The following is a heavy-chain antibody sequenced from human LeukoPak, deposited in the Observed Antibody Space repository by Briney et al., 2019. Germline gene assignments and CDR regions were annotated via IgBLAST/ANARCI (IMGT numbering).Heavy chain of an antibody. Sequence: GESLKISCKGSGYSFTSYWIGWVRQMPGKGLEWMGIIYPGDSDTRYSPSFQGQVTISADKSISTAYLQWSSLKASDTAMYYCARLGGKGPSLYDAFDIWGQGTMVTVSS. V-gene: IGHV5-51*01. J-gene: IGHJ3*02. CDR2: IYPGDSDT. D-gene: IGHD3-16*01. CDR3: ARLGGKGPSLYDAFDI. CDR1: GYSFTSYW.